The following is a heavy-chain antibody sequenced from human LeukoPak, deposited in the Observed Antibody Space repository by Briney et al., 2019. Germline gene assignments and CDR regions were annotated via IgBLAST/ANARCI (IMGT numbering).Heavy chain of an antibody. CDR2: IYSGGST. D-gene: IGHD6-13*01. Sequence: GGSLRLFCAASGFTVSSNHMSWVRQAPGKGLEWVSVIYSGGSTYYADSVKGRFTISRDNSKNTLYLQMNSLRAEDTAVYYCASHSSSWYGFDYWGQGTLVTVSS. J-gene: IGHJ4*02. CDR3: ASHSSSWYGFDY. CDR1: GFTVSSNH. V-gene: IGHV3-53*01.